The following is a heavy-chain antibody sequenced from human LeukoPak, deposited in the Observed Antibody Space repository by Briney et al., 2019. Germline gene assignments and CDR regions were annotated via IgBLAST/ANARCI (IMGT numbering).Heavy chain of an antibody. V-gene: IGHV3-7*01. D-gene: IGHD6-19*01. CDR3: ARIAVAGTGEYYFDY. Sequence: GGSLRLSCAASGFTFSGYWMNWVRQAPGKGLEWVANIKEDGSEKYYVDSVKGRFTISRDNAKNTLYLQMNSLRAEDTAVYYCARIAVAGTGEYYFDYWGQGTLVTVSS. J-gene: IGHJ4*02. CDR2: IKEDGSEK. CDR1: GFTFSGYW.